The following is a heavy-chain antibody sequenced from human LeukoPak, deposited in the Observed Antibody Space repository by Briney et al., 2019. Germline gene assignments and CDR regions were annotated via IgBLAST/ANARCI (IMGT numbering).Heavy chain of an antibody. CDR3: ARYQGRAAAPPWYFDL. J-gene: IGHJ2*01. CDR1: GGSISSSSYY. V-gene: IGHV4-39*07. Sequence: SETLSLTCTVSGGSISSSSYYWGWIRQPPGKGLEWIGSIYYSGSTYYNPSLKSRVTISVDTSKNQFSLKLSSVTAADTAVYYCARYQGRAAAPPWYFDLWGRGTLVTVSS. CDR2: IYYSGST. D-gene: IGHD6-6*01.